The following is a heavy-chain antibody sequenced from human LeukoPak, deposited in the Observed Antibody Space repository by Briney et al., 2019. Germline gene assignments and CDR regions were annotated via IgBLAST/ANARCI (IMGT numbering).Heavy chain of an antibody. CDR1: GFTFSSYN. J-gene: IGHJ4*02. Sequence: GGSLRLSCAASGFTFSSYNMNWVRQAPGKGLEWVSYVXXXSSTRYYADSVKGRFTISRDNDKNSLYLQMNSLRDEDTAVYYCARDPGYCGRTSCYAVWNFDSWGQGTLVTVSS. CDR2: VXXXSSTR. V-gene: IGHV3-48*02. CDR3: ARDPGYCGRTSCYAVWNFDS. D-gene: IGHD2-2*01.